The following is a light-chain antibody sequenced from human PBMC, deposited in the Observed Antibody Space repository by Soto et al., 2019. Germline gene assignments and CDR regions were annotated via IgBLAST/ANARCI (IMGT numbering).Light chain of an antibody. Sequence: EIVMRQSPAAPSVSAEQRATLSCSASQSFRTTVSCYHQRPVQAPRLLIYGASTRATGVPDRFSGGGSGTDFTLTVTSLQSEDFGIYYCQQYTDWPTTFGRGTKVDIK. V-gene: IGKV3-15*01. CDR2: GAS. CDR1: QSFRTT. CDR3: QQYTDWPTT. J-gene: IGKJ1*01.